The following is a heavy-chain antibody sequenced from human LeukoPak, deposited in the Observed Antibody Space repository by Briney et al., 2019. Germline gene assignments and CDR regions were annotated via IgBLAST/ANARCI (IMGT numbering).Heavy chain of an antibody. Sequence: PGGSLRLSCAASGFTFSSYSTNWVRQAPGKGLEWVSSISSSSSYIYYADSVKGRFTISRDNAKNSLYLQMNSLRAEDTAVYYCAKDLGDFWSGFDYWGQGTLVTVSS. CDR1: GFTFSSYS. CDR2: ISSSSSYI. J-gene: IGHJ4*02. D-gene: IGHD3-3*01. V-gene: IGHV3-21*04. CDR3: AKDLGDFWSGFDY.